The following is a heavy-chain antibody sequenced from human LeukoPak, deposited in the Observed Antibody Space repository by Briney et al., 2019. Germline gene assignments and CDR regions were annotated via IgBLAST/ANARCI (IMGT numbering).Heavy chain of an antibody. D-gene: IGHD3-22*01. CDR3: ARDHPYYYDSSGYYPHYFDY. V-gene: IGHV1-18*01. CDR1: GYTFTSYG. Sequence: GASVKVSCKASGYTFTSYGINWVRQAPGQGLEWMGWISAYNGNTNYAQKLQGRVTMTTDTSTSTAYMELRSLRSDDTAVYYCARDHPYYYDSSGYYPHYFDYWGQGTLVTVSS. J-gene: IGHJ4*02. CDR2: ISAYNGNT.